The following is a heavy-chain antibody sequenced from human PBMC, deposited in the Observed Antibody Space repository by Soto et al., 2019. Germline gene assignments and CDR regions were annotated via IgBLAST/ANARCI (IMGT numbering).Heavy chain of an antibody. CDR3: ARDVDRPVHYYYYYYMDV. Sequence: GGSLRLSCAASGFTFSSYWMSWVRQAPGKGLEWVANIKQDGSEKYYVDSVKGRFTISRDNAKNSLYLQMNSLRAEDTAMYYCARDVDRPVHYYYYYYMDVWGKGTTVTVSS. V-gene: IGHV3-7*01. D-gene: IGHD2-15*01. J-gene: IGHJ6*03. CDR2: IKQDGSEK. CDR1: GFTFSSYW.